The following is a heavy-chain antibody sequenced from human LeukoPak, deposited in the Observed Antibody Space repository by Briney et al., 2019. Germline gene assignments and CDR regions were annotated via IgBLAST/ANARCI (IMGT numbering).Heavy chain of an antibody. Sequence: SVKVSFKASGGTFSSYAISWVRQAPGQGLEWVGGIIPIFGTANYAQKFQGRVTITADESTSTAYMELSSLRSEDTAVYYCARSRGDGYKLDYWGQGTLVTVSS. CDR3: ARSRGDGYKLDY. V-gene: IGHV1-69*13. CDR2: IIPIFGTA. D-gene: IGHD5-24*01. CDR1: GGTFSSYA. J-gene: IGHJ4*02.